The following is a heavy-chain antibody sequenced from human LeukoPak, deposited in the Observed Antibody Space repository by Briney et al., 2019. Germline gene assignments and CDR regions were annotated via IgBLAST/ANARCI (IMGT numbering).Heavy chain of an antibody. CDR3: ARGGNGYYYDSSRYYDFDY. D-gene: IGHD3-22*01. V-gene: IGHV1-18*01. CDR2: ISAYNGNT. J-gene: IGHJ4*02. CDR1: GYTFTSYG. Sequence: ASVTVSCKASGYTFTSYGISWVRQAPGQVLEWMGWISAYNGNTNYAQKLQGRVTMTTDTSTSTAYMELRSLRSDDTAVYYCARGGNGYYYDSSRYYDFDYWGQGTLVTVSS.